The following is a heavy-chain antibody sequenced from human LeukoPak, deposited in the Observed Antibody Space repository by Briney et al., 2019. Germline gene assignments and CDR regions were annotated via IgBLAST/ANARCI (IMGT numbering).Heavy chain of an antibody. V-gene: IGHV3-7*04. Sequence: GGSLRLSCAASGFTFSSYWMSWVRQAPGKGLEWVANIKQDGSEKYYVDSVKGRFTISRDNAKNSLYLQMNSLRAEDTAVYYCARGDCSGGSCSYYYYMDVWGKGTTVTVSS. CDR1: GFTFSSYW. CDR2: IKQDGSEK. J-gene: IGHJ6*03. CDR3: ARGDCSGGSCSYYYYMDV. D-gene: IGHD2-15*01.